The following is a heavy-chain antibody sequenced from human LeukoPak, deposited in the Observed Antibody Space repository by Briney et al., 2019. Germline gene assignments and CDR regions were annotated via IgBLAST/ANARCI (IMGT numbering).Heavy chain of an antibody. Sequence: SETLSLTCAVYGGSFNGYYWSWIRQPPGKGLEWIGEINHSGSTNYNPSLKSRVTISVDTSKNQFSLKLSSVTAADTAVYYCAREYSSSSVGAFDIWGQGTMVTVSS. J-gene: IGHJ3*02. CDR1: GGSFNGYY. D-gene: IGHD6-6*01. CDR2: INHSGST. V-gene: IGHV4-34*01. CDR3: AREYSSSSVGAFDI.